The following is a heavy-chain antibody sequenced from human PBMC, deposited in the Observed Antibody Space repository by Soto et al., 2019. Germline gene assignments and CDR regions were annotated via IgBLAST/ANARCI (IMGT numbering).Heavy chain of an antibody. V-gene: IGHV4-59*08. D-gene: IGHD5-12*01. CDR1: GGSISDSY. J-gene: IGHJ5*02. Sequence: PSETLSLTCTVSGGSISDSYWGWIRQPPGKGLEWIGYIYYSGSTKYNPSLKSRATISLDRSKSQFSLELSSMTAADTAGSYCSRRVLESSAFDPNTWFGPWGKGVLVTVSS. CDR2: IYYSGST. CDR3: SRRVLESSAFDPNTWFGP.